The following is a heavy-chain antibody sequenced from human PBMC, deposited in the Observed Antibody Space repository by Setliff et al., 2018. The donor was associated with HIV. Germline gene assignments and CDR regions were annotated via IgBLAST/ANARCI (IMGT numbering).Heavy chain of an antibody. CDR3: ARDKWASGSDF. CDR1: GFTFGDYA. V-gene: IGHV3-48*01. Sequence: GESLKISCTSSGFTFGDYAMSWVRQAPGKGLEWVSYISMSSHTSVIYSDSVKGRFTISRDNARNSFYLQMNSLRVDDTAVYFCARDKWASGSDFWGHGTLVTVSS. CDR2: ISMSSHTSV. D-gene: IGHD1-26*01. J-gene: IGHJ4*01.